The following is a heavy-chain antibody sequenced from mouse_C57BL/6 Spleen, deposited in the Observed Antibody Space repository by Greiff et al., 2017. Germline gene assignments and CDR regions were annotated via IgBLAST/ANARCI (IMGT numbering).Heavy chain of an antibody. Sequence: QVHVKQPGAELVKPGASVKMSCKASGYTFTSYWITWVKQRPGQGLEWIGDIYPGSGSTNYNEKFKSKATLTVDTSSSTAYMQLSSLTSEDSAVYYCAREGSMGYYFDYWGQGTTLTVSS. J-gene: IGHJ2*01. CDR3: AREGSMGYYFDY. D-gene: IGHD6-1*01. CDR2: IYPGSGST. V-gene: IGHV1-55*01. CDR1: GYTFTSYW.